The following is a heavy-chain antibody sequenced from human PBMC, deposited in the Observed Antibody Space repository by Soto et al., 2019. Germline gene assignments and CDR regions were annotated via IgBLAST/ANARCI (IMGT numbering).Heavy chain of an antibody. V-gene: IGHV1-69*01. CDR2: IIPIFGTA. CDR3: ARDSCTSGVCYPSMMDV. D-gene: IGHD2-8*01. CDR1: GDTFSSYA. J-gene: IGHJ6*02. Sequence: SLNVSCKASGDTFSSYAIGWVRQAPGQGLEWMGGIIPIFGTANYAQKFQGRVTITADESTSTAYMELSSLRSEDTAVYYCARDSCTSGVCYPSMMDVWGQGTTVTVSS.